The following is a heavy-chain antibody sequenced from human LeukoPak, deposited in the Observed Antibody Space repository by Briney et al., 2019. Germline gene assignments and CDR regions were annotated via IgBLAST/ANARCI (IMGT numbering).Heavy chain of an antibody. CDR3: ARVWAVRGVIGPPRGDAFDI. J-gene: IGHJ3*02. CDR2: IYYSGST. D-gene: IGHD3-10*01. CDR1: GVSISSSSYY. V-gene: IGHV4-39*07. Sequence: SETLSLTCTVSGVSISSSSYYWGWIRQPPGKGLEWIGSIYYSGSTYYNPSLKSRVTISVETSKNQFSLKLSSVTAADTAVYYCARVWAVRGVIGPPRGDAFDIWGQGTMVTVSS.